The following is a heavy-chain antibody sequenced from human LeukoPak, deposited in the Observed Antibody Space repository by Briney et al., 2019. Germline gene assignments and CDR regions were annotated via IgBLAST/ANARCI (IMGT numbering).Heavy chain of an antibody. J-gene: IGHJ4*02. CDR3: AKDGGLWVSAHWGDS. D-gene: IGHD7-27*01. CDR1: GFTFSSYG. Sequence: PGGSLRLSCAASGFTFSSYGMHWVRQAPGKGLEWVAVISYDGSSKYYADSVKGRFTISRDNSKNTLYLQMNSLRAEDTAVYYCAKDGGLWVSAHWGDSWGRGTLVTVSS. CDR2: ISYDGSSK. V-gene: IGHV3-30*18.